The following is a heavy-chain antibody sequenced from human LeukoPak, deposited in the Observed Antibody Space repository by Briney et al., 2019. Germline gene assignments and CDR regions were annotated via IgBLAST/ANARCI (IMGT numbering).Heavy chain of an antibody. CDR2: INPNSGGT. V-gene: IGHV1-2*02. J-gene: IGHJ6*03. D-gene: IGHD4-11*01. CDR1: GYTFTGYY. Sequence: ASVKVSCKASGYTFTGYYMHWVRQAPGQGLEWMGWINPNSGGTNYAQKFQGRVTMTRDTSISTAYMELSRLRSDDTAVYYCARELRLQYPCYYMDVWGKGTTVTVSS. CDR3: ARELRLQYPCYYMDV.